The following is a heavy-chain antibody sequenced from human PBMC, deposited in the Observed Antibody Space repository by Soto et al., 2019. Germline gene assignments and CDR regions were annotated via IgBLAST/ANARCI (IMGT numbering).Heavy chain of an antibody. Sequence: QVQLVESGGGVVQPGRSLRLSCAASGFTFSSYAMHWVRQAPGKGLEWVAIISYDGSNKYYADSVKGRFTISRDNSKNTLYLQMNSLRAEDTAVYYCVRQQLVFDYWGQGTLVTVSS. V-gene: IGHV3-30-3*01. J-gene: IGHJ4*02. D-gene: IGHD6-13*01. CDR3: VRQQLVFDY. CDR1: GFTFSSYA. CDR2: ISYDGSNK.